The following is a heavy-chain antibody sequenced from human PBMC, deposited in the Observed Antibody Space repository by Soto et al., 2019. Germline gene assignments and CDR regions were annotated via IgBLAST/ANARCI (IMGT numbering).Heavy chain of an antibody. CDR1: GGSISSSIYY. CDR3: GRGVRWYRYYYYYGMDV. D-gene: IGHD2-15*01. J-gene: IGHJ6*02. Sequence: SETLSLTCTVSGGSISSSIYYWGWIRQPPGKGLEWIGSIYYSGSTYYNPSLKSRVTISVDTSKNQFSLKLSSVTAADTAVYYCGRGVRWYRYYYYYGMDVWGQGTTVTVSS. CDR2: IYYSGST. V-gene: IGHV4-39*01.